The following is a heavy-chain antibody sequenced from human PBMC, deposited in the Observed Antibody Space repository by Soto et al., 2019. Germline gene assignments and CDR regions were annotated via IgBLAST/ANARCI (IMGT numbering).Heavy chain of an antibody. Sequence: ALVKVSCKASGYTFTSYYMHWVRQAPGQGLEWMGIINPSGGSTSYAQKFQGRVTMTRDTSTSTVYMELSSLRSEDTAVYYCARALLSEGITIFGVVPGYYGMDVWGQGTTVTVSS. D-gene: IGHD3-3*01. J-gene: IGHJ6*02. V-gene: IGHV1-46*01. CDR3: ARALLSEGITIFGVVPGYYGMDV. CDR1: GYTFTSYY. CDR2: INPSGGST.